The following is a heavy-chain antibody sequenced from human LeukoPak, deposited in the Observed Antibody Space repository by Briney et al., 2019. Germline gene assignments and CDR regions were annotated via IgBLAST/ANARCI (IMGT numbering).Heavy chain of an antibody. D-gene: IGHD3-22*01. V-gene: IGHV4-39*07. Sequence: SETLPLTCTVSGGSISSSSYYWGWIRQPPGKGLECIGSIYHSGSTNYNPSLKSRVTISVDKSKNQFSLKLSSVTAADTAVYYCARVPSAYDNSGYYENWFDPWGQGTLVTVSS. J-gene: IGHJ5*02. CDR3: ARVPSAYDNSGYYENWFDP. CDR2: IYHSGST. CDR1: GGSISSSSYY.